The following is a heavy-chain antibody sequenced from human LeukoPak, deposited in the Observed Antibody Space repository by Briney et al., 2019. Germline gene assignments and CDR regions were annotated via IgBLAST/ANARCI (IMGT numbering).Heavy chain of an antibody. CDR1: GGTFSSYT. CDR3: ARSPPDIVVVPAAMRGAFDI. V-gene: IGHV1-69*02. Sequence: SVKVSCKASGGTFSSYTISWVRQAPGQGLEWMGRIIPILGIANYAQKFQGRVTITADKSTSTAYMELSSLRSEDRAVYYCARSPPDIVVVPAAMRGAFDIWGQGTMVTVSS. CDR2: IIPILGIA. D-gene: IGHD2-2*01. J-gene: IGHJ3*02.